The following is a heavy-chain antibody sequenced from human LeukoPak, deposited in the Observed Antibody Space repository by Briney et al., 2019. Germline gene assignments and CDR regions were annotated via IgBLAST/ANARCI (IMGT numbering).Heavy chain of an antibody. CDR3: ARVGSAYCGGDCYLPYYYYMDV. D-gene: IGHD2-21*02. CDR2: IKQDGSEK. V-gene: IGHV3-7*01. Sequence: GGSLRLSCAASGFIFSSYWMSWVRQAPGKGLEWVANIKQDGSEKYYVDSVKGRFTISRDNAKNSLYLQMNSLRAEDTAVYYCARVGSAYCGGDCYLPYYYYMDVWGKGTTVTISS. CDR1: GFIFSSYW. J-gene: IGHJ6*03.